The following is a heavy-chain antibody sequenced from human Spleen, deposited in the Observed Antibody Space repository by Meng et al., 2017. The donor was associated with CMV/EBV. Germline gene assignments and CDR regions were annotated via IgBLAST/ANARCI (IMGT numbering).Heavy chain of an antibody. Sequence: GGSLRLSCAASGFTFSSNDMHWVRQTTGKGLEWVPAIGTAGDTYYPGSVKGRFTISRENAKNSFYLQMNSLKFEDMALYYCAKAPGGYAYYIDSWGQGTLVTVSS. CDR3: AKAPGGYAYYIDS. D-gene: IGHD3-16*01. V-gene: IGHV3-13*01. J-gene: IGHJ4*02. CDR2: IGTAGDT. CDR1: GFTFSSND.